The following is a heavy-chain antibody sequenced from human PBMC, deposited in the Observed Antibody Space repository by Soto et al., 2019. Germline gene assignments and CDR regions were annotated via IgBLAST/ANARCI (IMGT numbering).Heavy chain of an antibody. V-gene: IGHV1-2*04. J-gene: IGHJ6*02. Sequence: GASVKVSCTDSGYTLTGYYMHWVRQATKQGLEWMGWINPNSGGTNYAQKFQGWVTMTRDTSISTAYMELSRLRSDDTAVYYCARVPPNTAPYYYYGMDVWGQGTTVTVSS. D-gene: IGHD5-18*01. CDR1: GYTLTGYY. CDR2: INPNSGGT. CDR3: ARVPPNTAPYYYYGMDV.